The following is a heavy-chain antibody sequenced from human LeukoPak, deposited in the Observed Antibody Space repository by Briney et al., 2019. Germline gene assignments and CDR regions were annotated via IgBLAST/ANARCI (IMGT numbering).Heavy chain of an antibody. D-gene: IGHD3-10*01. CDR2: ISYDGSNK. J-gene: IGHJ4*02. Sequence: GGSLRLSCAASGFTFSSYAMHWVRQAPGKGLEWVAVISYDGSNKYYADSVKGRFTISRDNSKNTLYLQMNSLRAEDTAVYYCARDGVPVGHDFWGQGTLVTVSS. V-gene: IGHV3-30-3*01. CDR1: GFTFSSYA. CDR3: ARDGVPVGHDF.